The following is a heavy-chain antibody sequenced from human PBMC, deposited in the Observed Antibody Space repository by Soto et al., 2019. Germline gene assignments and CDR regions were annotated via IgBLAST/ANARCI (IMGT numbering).Heavy chain of an antibody. Sequence: SETLSLTCAVSGYSLTSGYYCGWIRQPPGKGLEWIGSIYHSGDTYYNPSLKSRVTISVDTSKNHFSLKLTSVTAADTAVYYCARARIVVAGTIVDYRGQGTLVTVSS. D-gene: IGHD6-19*01. J-gene: IGHJ4*02. CDR3: ARARIVVAGTIVDY. CDR1: GYSLTSGYY. CDR2: IYHSGDT. V-gene: IGHV4-38-2*01.